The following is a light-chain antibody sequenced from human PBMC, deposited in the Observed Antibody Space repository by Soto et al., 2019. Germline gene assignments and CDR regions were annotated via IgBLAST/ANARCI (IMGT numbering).Light chain of an antibody. Sequence: QSALTQPRSVSGSPGQSVTISCTGTSNDVGGYNYISWYQQHPGKGPRLMIYDVRKRPSGVPDRFSGSKSGNTASLTISGLQAEDESDYYCCSYAGSYSLVFGGGTKLTVL. CDR3: CSYAGSYSLV. CDR1: SNDVGGYNY. CDR2: DVR. J-gene: IGLJ2*01. V-gene: IGLV2-11*01.